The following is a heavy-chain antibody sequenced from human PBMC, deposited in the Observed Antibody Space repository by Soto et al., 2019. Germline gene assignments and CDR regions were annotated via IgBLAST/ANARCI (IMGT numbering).Heavy chain of an antibody. CDR3: ATNYYYDSSGYYWAYAFDI. J-gene: IGHJ3*02. V-gene: IGHV3-30*03. CDR1: GFTFSSYG. D-gene: IGHD3-22*01. Sequence: QVQLVESGGGVVQPGRSLRLSRAASGFTFSSYGMHWVRQAPGKGLEWVAVISYDGSNKYYADSVKGRFTISRDNSKNTLYLQMNSLRAEDTAVYYCATNYYYDSSGYYWAYAFDIWGQGTMVTVSS. CDR2: ISYDGSNK.